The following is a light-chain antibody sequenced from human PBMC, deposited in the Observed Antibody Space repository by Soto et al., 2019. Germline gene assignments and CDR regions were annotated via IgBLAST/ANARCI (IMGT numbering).Light chain of an antibody. CDR1: QSVSINY. CDR2: GAS. Sequence: EIVLTQSPGTLSLSPGERATLSCRASQSVSINYLTWYQQKPGQAPRLLIYGASSRAAGIPDRFSGSGSGTDFTLTISRLEPEDFAVYYCQQYNHWPRMLSFGGGTRV. V-gene: IGKV3-20*01. CDR3: QQYNHWPRMLS. J-gene: IGKJ4*01.